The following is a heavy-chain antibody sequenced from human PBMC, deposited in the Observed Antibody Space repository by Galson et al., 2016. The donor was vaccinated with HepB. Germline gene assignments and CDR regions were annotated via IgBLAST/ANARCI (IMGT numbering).Heavy chain of an antibody. D-gene: IGHD6-13*01. Sequence: SLRLSCAASGFIFSNYDMHWVRQAPGKGLEWVSAVGNAGDTSYPDSVRGRFTVSRENAKSSLYLQMNSLRAGDTAVYYCARGGYGAAPGAPTYGMEVWGRGTAVTVSS. V-gene: IGHV3-13*01. CDR1: GFIFSNYD. CDR2: VGNAGDT. CDR3: ARGGYGAAPGAPTYGMEV. J-gene: IGHJ6*02.